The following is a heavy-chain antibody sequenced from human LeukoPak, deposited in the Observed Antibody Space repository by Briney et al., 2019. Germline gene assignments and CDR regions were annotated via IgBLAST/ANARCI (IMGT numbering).Heavy chain of an antibody. D-gene: IGHD2-15*01. J-gene: IGHJ4*02. CDR1: GGSISTSPYY. V-gene: IGHV4-39*07. CDR2: INHSGST. CDR3: ARGHCSGGNCYSGFDY. Sequence: LETLSLTCSVSGGSISTSPYYWSWIRQPPGKGLEWIGEINHSGSTNYNPSLKSRVTISVDTSKNQFSLKLSSLTAADTAVYYCARGHCSGGNCYSGFDYWGQGTLVTVSS.